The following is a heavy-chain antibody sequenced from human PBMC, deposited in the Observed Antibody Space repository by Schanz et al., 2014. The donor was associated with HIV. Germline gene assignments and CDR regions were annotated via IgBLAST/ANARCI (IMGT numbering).Heavy chain of an antibody. V-gene: IGHV1-18*04. Sequence: QVQLVQSGTEVKRPGASVKVSCKASEYIFTDHYIQWVRQAPGHGLEWMGWISTYNGNTIYAQKFQGRVTMTTDTSTSTAYMELRSLRSDDTAVYYCASGRFDTVIWWGDAFLIWGRGTMVTVSS. J-gene: IGHJ3*02. D-gene: IGHD5-18*01. CDR3: ASGRFDTVIWWGDAFLI. CDR1: EYIFTDHY. CDR2: ISTYNGNT.